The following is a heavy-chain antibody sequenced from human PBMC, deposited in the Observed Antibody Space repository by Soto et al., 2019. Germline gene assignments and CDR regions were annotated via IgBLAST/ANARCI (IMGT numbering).Heavy chain of an antibody. CDR1: GESFSGYY. V-gene: IGHV4-34*01. J-gene: IGHJ4*02. CDR2: ISHSGT. D-gene: IGHD3-3*01. Sequence: SETLSLTCAVYGESFSGYYWSWIRQPPGKGLEWIGEISHSGTNYNPSLKSRVTISVDTSKNQFSLKLSSVTAADTAVYYCARRSVTIFGVVTGGLDSWGQGTLVTVSS. CDR3: ARRSVTIFGVVTGGLDS.